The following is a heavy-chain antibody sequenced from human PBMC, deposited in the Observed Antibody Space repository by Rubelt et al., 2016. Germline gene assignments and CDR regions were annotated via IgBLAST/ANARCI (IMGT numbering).Heavy chain of an antibody. V-gene: IGHV4-39*07. CDR1: GGSISSSSYY. J-gene: IGHJ5*02. CDR3: ARADYYDSSGYHNWFDP. D-gene: IGHD3-22*01. CDR2: IYYSGST. Sequence: QLQLQESGPGLVKPSETLSLTCTVSGGSISSSSYYWGWIRQPPGKGLEWIGSIYYSGSTYYNPSLKSRVTIPVDTSKNQFSLKLSSVTAADTAVYYCARADYYDSSGYHNWFDPWGQGTLVTVSS.